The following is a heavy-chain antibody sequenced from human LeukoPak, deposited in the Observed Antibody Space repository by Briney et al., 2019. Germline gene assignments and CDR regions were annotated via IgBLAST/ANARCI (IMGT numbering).Heavy chain of an antibody. V-gene: IGHV3-9*01. J-gene: IGHJ4*02. Sequence: PGGSLRLSCAASGFTFDDYAMHWVRQAPGKGLEWVSGISWNSGSIGYADSVKGRFTISRDNAKNSLYLQMNSLRAEDTALYYCAKCSSSTSCYTSLHYWGQGTLVTVSS. CDR1: GFTFDDYA. CDR3: AKCSSSTSCYTSLHY. CDR2: ISWNSGSI. D-gene: IGHD2-2*02.